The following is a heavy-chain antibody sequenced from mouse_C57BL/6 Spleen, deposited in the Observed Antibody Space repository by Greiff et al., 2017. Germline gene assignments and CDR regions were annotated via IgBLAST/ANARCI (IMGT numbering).Heavy chain of an antibody. V-gene: IGHV1-9*01. J-gene: IGHJ4*01. Sequence: QVQLQQSGAELMKPGASVKLSCTATGYTFTGYWIEWVKQRPGHGLEWIGEILPGSGSTNYTEKFKGKATFTADTSSNTAYMQLSSLTTEDSAIYYCARLTVVANYAMDYWGKGTSVTVSS. CDR1: GYTFTGYW. CDR3: ARLTVVANYAMDY. CDR2: ILPGSGST. D-gene: IGHD1-1*01.